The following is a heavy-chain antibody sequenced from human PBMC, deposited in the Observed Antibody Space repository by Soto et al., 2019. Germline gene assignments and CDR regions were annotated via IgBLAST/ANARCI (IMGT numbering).Heavy chain of an antibody. Sequence: SETLSLTCTVSGGSISSYYWSWIRQPPGKGLEWIGYIYYSATTNYNPSLKSRVTISVDTSKNQFSLKLTSVTAADTAVYYCARRGYCSSTSCYMGWFDPWGQGTLVTVS. CDR1: GGSISSYY. CDR3: ARRGYCSSTSCYMGWFDP. V-gene: IGHV4-59*01. D-gene: IGHD2-2*02. CDR2: IYYSATT. J-gene: IGHJ5*02.